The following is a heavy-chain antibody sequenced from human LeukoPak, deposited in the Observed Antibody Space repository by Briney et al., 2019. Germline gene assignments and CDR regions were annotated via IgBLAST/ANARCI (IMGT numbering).Heavy chain of an antibody. D-gene: IGHD3-3*01. Sequence: SETLSLTCTVSGGSISSYYWSWIRQPPGKGLEWIGYIYYSGSTNYNPSLKSRVTISVDTSKNQFSLKLSSVTAADTAVYYCARFLFLPGVSRGMDVWGQGTTVTVSS. V-gene: IGHV4-59*01. CDR1: GGSISSYY. CDR2: IYYSGST. CDR3: ARFLFLPGVSRGMDV. J-gene: IGHJ6*02.